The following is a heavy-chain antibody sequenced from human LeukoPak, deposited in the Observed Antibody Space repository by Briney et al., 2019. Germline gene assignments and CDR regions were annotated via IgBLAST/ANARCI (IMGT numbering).Heavy chain of an antibody. V-gene: IGHV4-34*01. J-gene: IGHJ6*03. CDR1: GGSFSGYY. CDR3: ARLGIGYSGYRNYYYMDV. Sequence: SETLSLTCAVYGGSFSGYYWSWIRQPSGKGLEWIGEINHSGSTNYNPSLKSRVTISVDTSKNQFSLKLSSVTAADTAVYYCARLGIGYSGYRNYYYMDVWGKGTTVTISS. CDR2: INHSGST. D-gene: IGHD5-12*01.